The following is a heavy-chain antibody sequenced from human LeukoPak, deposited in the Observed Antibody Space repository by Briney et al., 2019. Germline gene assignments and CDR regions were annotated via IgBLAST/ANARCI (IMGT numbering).Heavy chain of an antibody. CDR1: GGTFSSYA. V-gene: IGHV1-18*01. Sequence: ASVTVSCTASGGTFSSYAISWVRQAPGQGLEWMGWIRAYNGNTNYAQKLQGRVTMTTDTSTSAAFMELRSLRSDDTAVYYCARDLGGATPYYFDYWGQGILVTVSS. J-gene: IGHJ4*02. CDR3: ARDLGGATPYYFDY. D-gene: IGHD1-26*01. CDR2: IRAYNGNT.